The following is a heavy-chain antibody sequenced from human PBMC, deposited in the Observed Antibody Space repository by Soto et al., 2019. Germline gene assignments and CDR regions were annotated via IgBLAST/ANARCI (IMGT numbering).Heavy chain of an antibody. D-gene: IGHD2-21*02. CDR1: GFTFGDYT. CDR2: IRSKAYGGVT. CDR3: ARAWHKCGGACYPAFDY. Sequence: GGSLRLSCTTSGFTFGDYTINWVRQVPGRGLEWVGFIRSKAYGGVTEYAASVKGRFTISRDDSQSIAYLQMDSLTIEDTGLYYCARAWHKCGGACYPAFDYWGQGAPVTVSS. V-gene: IGHV3-49*04. J-gene: IGHJ4*02.